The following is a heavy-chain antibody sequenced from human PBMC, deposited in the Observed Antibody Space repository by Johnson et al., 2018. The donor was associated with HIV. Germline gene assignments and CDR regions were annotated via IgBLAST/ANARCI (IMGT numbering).Heavy chain of an antibody. D-gene: IGHD3-22*01. CDR2: TRNNANSYTT. J-gene: IGHJ3*02. Sequence: VQLVESGGGLVQPGGSLRLSCAASGFTFSDHYMDWVRQAPGKGLEWVGRTRNNANSYTTEYAASVKGRFTTSRDDSQKPAYLQMNSLKSEAPAVYFCTRTDDTYNSDISRFVDAFDIWGQGTMVTVSS. V-gene: IGHV3-72*01. CDR3: TRTDDTYNSDISRFVDAFDI. CDR1: GFTFSDHY.